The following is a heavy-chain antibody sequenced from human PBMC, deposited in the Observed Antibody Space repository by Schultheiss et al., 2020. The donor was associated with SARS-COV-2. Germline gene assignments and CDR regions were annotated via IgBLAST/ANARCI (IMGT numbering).Heavy chain of an antibody. J-gene: IGHJ4*02. CDR3: AKDRTNTWTFDY. CDR2: IYHDGKNK. CDR1: GFSVSDFG. D-gene: IGHD1-1*01. V-gene: IGHV3-30*02. Sequence: GESLKISCAVSGFSVSDFGMHWVRQAPGKGLEWVAVIYHDGKNKNAESVRGRFTVSRDSSKNMLFLQMNSLTAEDTAVYYCAKDRTNTWTFDYWGQGTLVTVSS.